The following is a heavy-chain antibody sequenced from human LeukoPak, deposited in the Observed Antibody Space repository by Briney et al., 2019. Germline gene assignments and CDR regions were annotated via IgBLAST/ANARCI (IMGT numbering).Heavy chain of an antibody. Sequence: PGRSLRLSCAASGFTFDEYAMHGVRQAPGKGLEWVSCISWNSGSIGYADSVKGRLTISRDNAKNSLYLQLNSLRAEDTALYYCAKEGPWLDKYYLDYWGQGTLVTVSS. J-gene: IGHJ4*02. CDR2: ISWNSGSI. CDR3: AKEGPWLDKYYLDY. V-gene: IGHV3-9*01. CDR1: GFTFDEYA. D-gene: IGHD6-19*01.